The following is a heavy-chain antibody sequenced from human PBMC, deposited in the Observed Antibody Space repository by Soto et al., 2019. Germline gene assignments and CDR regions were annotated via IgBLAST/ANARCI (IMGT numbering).Heavy chain of an antibody. CDR3: ARDSVGSGYD. D-gene: IGHD5-12*01. CDR1: GGSISSYY. V-gene: IGHV4-59*01. CDR2: IYYSGST. Sequence: QVQLQESGPGLVKPSETLSLTCTVSGGSISSYYWSWIRQPPGKRLEWIGYIYYSGSTNYNPSLKXRVNRSVDTAKNQFSLELRSVTAADTAVYYCARDSVGSGYDWGQGTLVTVSS. J-gene: IGHJ4*02.